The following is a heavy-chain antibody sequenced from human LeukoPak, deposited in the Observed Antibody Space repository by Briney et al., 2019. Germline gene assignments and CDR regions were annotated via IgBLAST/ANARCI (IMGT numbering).Heavy chain of an antibody. CDR3: AKRAPMVRGRTDYQYGMDV. CDR1: GFTFDDYA. Sequence: GGSLRLSCAASGFTFDDYAMHWVRQAPGKGLEWVAVISYDGTNKYYADSVKGRFTISRDNSKNTLYMQMNSLGAEDTAVYYCAKRAPMVRGRTDYQYGMDVWGQGTTVTVSS. J-gene: IGHJ6*02. V-gene: IGHV3-30*18. CDR2: ISYDGTNK. D-gene: IGHD3-10*01.